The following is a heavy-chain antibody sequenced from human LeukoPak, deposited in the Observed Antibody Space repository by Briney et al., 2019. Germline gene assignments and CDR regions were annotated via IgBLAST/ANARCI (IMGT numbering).Heavy chain of an antibody. V-gene: IGHV4-39*07. Sequence: SETLSLTCTVSGGSISSSRYYWGWIRQPPGKGLDWIGSMYYSGSTYYNPSLKSRVTISVDTSKNQFSLKLSSVTAPDTAVYYCARHPLPSGIDAFDIWGQGTMVTVSS. CDR2: MYYSGST. CDR1: GGSISSSRYY. CDR3: ARHPLPSGIDAFDI. J-gene: IGHJ3*02.